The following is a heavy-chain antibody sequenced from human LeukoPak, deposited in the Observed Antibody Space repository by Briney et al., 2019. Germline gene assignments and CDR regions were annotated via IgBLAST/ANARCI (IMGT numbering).Heavy chain of an antibody. CDR1: GGTFSSYA. Sequence: SVKVSCKASGGTFSSYAISWVRQAPGQGLEWMGRIIPILGIANYAQKFQGRVTITADKSTSTAYMELSSLRSEDTAVYYCARVISRVADHYYYYGMDVWGQGTTVTVSS. CDR3: ARVISRVADHYYYYGMDV. J-gene: IGHJ6*02. CDR2: IIPILGIA. V-gene: IGHV1-69*04. D-gene: IGHD6-19*01.